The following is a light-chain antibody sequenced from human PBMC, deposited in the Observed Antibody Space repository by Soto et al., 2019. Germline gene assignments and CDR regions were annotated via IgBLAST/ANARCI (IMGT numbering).Light chain of an antibody. CDR2: GSS. J-gene: IGKJ4*01. Sequence: EIVLTQSPGTLSLSPGERATLSCRASQSITNSQLAWYQQRPGQAPRLLTYGSSSRATGIPDRFSGSGSGTDFTLTISRLESEDFAVYYCQQYGSAPFTFGGGTKVEIK. CDR1: QSITNSQ. V-gene: IGKV3-20*01. CDR3: QQYGSAPFT.